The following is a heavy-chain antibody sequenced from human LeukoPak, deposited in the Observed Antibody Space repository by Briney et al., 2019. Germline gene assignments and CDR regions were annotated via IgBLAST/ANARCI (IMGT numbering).Heavy chain of an antibody. Sequence: GGSLRLSCAASGFTFSDYWIHWVRQAPGKGLVWVSRINTDGSITNYADSVKGRFTISRDNAKNTLYLQMSSLRAEDTAVYYRARDRGPRTGFMVREAYDYWGQGTLVTVSS. V-gene: IGHV3-74*01. CDR2: INTDGSIT. CDR1: GFTFSDYW. D-gene: IGHD3-10*01. J-gene: IGHJ4*02. CDR3: ARDRGPRTGFMVREAYDY.